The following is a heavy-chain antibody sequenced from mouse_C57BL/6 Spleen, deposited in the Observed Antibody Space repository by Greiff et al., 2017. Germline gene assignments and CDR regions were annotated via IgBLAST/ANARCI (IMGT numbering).Heavy chain of an antibody. V-gene: IGHV1-85*01. CDR2: IYPRDGST. CDR3: ARKDCEGSSYYFDY. CDR1: GYTFTSYD. D-gene: IGHD1-1*01. J-gene: IGHJ2*01. Sequence: VQLQQSGPELVKPGASVKLSCKASGYTFTSYDINWVKQRPGQGLEWIGWIYPRDGSTKYNETFKGQATLTVDTSSSTAYMEFPSLTSEDSAVYVCARKDCEGSSYYFDYWGQGTTLTVSS.